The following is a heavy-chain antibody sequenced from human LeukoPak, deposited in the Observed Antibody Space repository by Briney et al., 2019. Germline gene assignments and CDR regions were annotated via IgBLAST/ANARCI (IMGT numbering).Heavy chain of an antibody. D-gene: IGHD3-10*01. CDR1: GFTFSSYA. CDR3: ARNYYGSGSHFWFDP. CDR2: INWNGGST. Sequence: GGSLRLSCAASGFTFSSYAMSWVRQAPGKGLEWVSGINWNGGSTGYADSVKGRFTISRDNAKNSLYLQMNSLRAEDTALYHCARNYYGSGSHFWFDPWGQGTLVTVSS. V-gene: IGHV3-20*01. J-gene: IGHJ5*02.